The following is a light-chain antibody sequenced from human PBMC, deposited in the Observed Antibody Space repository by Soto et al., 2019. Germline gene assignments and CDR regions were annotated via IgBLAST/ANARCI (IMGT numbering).Light chain of an antibody. V-gene: IGKV3-20*01. CDR1: QSVSSSY. J-gene: IGKJ1*01. CDR3: QQYGSSPPRT. Sequence: EKVLTQSPGTLSLSPGERATLSCSASQSVSSSYLAWYQQKPGQAPRLLIYGASTRATDVPDRFSGSGSGADFTLTISRLEPEDFAVYYCQQYGSSPPRTFGQGTKVDIK. CDR2: GAS.